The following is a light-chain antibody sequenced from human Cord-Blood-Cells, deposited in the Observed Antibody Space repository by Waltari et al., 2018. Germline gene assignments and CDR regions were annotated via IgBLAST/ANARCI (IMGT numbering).Light chain of an antibody. Sequence: DIVMTQSPDSLAVSLGERATINCKSSQSVLYSSNNKNYLAWYQQKPGQPPKLLIYWASTRESGVPDRFSGSGSGTDFTLTISRLQAEDVAVYYCQQYYSTPHTFAHGTKLEIK. CDR3: QQYYSTPHT. CDR1: QSVLYSSNNKNY. CDR2: WAS. J-gene: IGKJ2*01. V-gene: IGKV4-1*01.